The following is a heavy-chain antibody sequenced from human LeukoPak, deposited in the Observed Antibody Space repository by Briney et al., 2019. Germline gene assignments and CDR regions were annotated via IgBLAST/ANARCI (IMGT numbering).Heavy chain of an antibody. Sequence: SETLPLTCTASDDSISRDFWTWIRQPPPKGLAWIGYIRYIGRTEYNPSLNSRVTISIQTSKNQFSLKLTSVTAADTAIYYCARLPDVSGWPFDYWGQGILVTVSS. J-gene: IGHJ4*02. CDR3: ARLPDVSGWPFDY. CDR1: DDSISRDF. CDR2: IRYIGRT. V-gene: IGHV4-59*01. D-gene: IGHD6-19*01.